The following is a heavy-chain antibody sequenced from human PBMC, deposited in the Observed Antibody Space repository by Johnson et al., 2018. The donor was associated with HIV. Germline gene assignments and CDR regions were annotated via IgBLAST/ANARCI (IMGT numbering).Heavy chain of an antibody. Sequence: VQLVESGGGLVKPGGSLRVSCAASGFTFNNAWMSWVRQAPGKGLEWIVRIKSKTDGGTTDYAAPVKGRFTISRDDSKNTLYLQMNSLKTEDTAVYYCARDGESQQLPLGDAFDFWGQGTMVTVSS. CDR1: GFTFNNAW. J-gene: IGHJ3*01. CDR2: IKSKTDGGTT. CDR3: ARDGESQQLPLGDAFDF. V-gene: IGHV3-15*01. D-gene: IGHD6-13*01.